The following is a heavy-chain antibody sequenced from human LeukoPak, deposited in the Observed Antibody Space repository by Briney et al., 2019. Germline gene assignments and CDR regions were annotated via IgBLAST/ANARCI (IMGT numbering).Heavy chain of an antibody. V-gene: IGHV1-2*02. CDR1: GYTFTGYY. J-gene: IGHJ4*02. CDR3: AISGYCSSTSCPPDY. Sequence: GASVKVSCKASGYTFTGYYMHWVRQAPGRGLEWMGWINPNSGGTNYAQKFQGRVTMTRDTSISTAYMELSRLRSDDTAVYYCAISGYCSSTSCPPDYWGQGTLVTVSS. CDR2: INPNSGGT. D-gene: IGHD2-2*01.